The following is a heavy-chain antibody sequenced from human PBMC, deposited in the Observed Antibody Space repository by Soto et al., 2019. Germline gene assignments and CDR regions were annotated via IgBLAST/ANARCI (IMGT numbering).Heavy chain of an antibody. D-gene: IGHD2-2*01. J-gene: IGHJ6*03. V-gene: IGHV1-8*01. CDR3: ARGYRYCSSTSCYAGYYYYYMDV. Sequence: ASVKVSCKASGYTFTRYDINWVRQANGQGLEWMGWMNPNSGNTGYAQKFQGRVTMTRNTSISTAYMELSSLRSEDTAVYYCARGYRYCSSTSCYAGYYYYYMDVWGEGTTVTVSS. CDR1: GYTFTRYD. CDR2: MNPNSGNT.